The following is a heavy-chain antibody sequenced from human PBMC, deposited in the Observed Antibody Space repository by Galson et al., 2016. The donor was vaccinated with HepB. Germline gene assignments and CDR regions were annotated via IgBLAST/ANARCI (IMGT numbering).Heavy chain of an antibody. J-gene: IGHJ5*02. CDR3: ARNSGGSYLGWFDP. D-gene: IGHD1-26*01. CDR2: IYRSGTT. V-gene: IGHV4-4*02. Sequence: ETLSLTCAVSGGSISSSNGWTWVRQPPGKGLEWIGEIYRSGTTHYNPSLESRVTISVDKSKNQFSLKLNSVTAADTAVYYCARNSGGSYLGWFDPWGQGTLVTVSS. CDR1: GGSISSSNG.